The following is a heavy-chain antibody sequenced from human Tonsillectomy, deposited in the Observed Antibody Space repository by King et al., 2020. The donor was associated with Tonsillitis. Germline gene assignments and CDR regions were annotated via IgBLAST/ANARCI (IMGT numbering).Heavy chain of an antibody. J-gene: IGHJ4*02. CDR2: ISSDGSSA. CDR3: ASMTVSYPXDSGGYRYXXX. Sequence: DVQLVESGGGLVQPGGYLRLSCAASGFTFSSYWMHWVRQAPGKGLVWVSRISSDGSSARYADSVKGRFTISRDNAKNTLYLQMNSLRAEDTDVYYCASMTVSYPXDSGGYRYXXXXXQGTLVTVSS. CDR1: GFTFSSYW. V-gene: IGHV3-74*01. D-gene: IGHD3-22*01.